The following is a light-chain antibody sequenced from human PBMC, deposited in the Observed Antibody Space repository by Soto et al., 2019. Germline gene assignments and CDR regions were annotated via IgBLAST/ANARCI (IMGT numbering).Light chain of an antibody. CDR2: DVS. J-gene: IGKJ1*01. V-gene: IGKV1-5*01. Sequence: DIQMTQSPSTLSVSVGDRVSITCRASQSITRYLGWYQQKPGQAPNLLVYDVSILESGVPSRFSGSGSGTEFTRAISSLQADDFATYYCQQYHSYSSWTFGQGTKVEI. CDR1: QSITRY. CDR3: QQYHSYSSWT.